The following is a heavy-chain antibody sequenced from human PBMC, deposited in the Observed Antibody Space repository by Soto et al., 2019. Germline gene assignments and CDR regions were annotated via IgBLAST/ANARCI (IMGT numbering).Heavy chain of an antibody. Sequence: GGSLRLSCTASGFTFSSYSMNWVRQAPGKGLEWVSYISSSSSTIYYADSVKGRFTISRDNAKNSLYLQMNSLRAEDTAVYYCAISRANSNGYYAWSGMDVWGQGTTVTVSS. CDR1: GFTFSSYS. CDR2: ISSSSSTI. V-gene: IGHV3-48*01. CDR3: AISRANSNGYYAWSGMDV. D-gene: IGHD3-22*01. J-gene: IGHJ6*02.